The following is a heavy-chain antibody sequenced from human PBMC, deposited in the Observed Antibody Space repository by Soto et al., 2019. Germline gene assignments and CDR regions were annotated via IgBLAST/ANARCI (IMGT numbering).Heavy chain of an antibody. V-gene: IGHV1-18*01. CDR1: GYTFTSYG. D-gene: IGHD6-19*01. CDR2: ISAYNGTT. Sequence: ASVKVSCKASGYTFTSYGISWVRQAPGQGLEWMGWISAYNGTTNYAQKLQGRVTMTTDTSTSTAYMELRSLRSDDTAVYYCARVRGLAVARAPSYYYDMHVWHQGTTVTV. CDR3: ARVRGLAVARAPSYYYDMHV. J-gene: IGHJ6*02.